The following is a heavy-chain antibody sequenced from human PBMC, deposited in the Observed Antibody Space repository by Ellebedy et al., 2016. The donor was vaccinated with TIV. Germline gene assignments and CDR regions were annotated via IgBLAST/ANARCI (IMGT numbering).Heavy chain of an antibody. CDR2: MYESGNS. D-gene: IGHD6-13*01. J-gene: IGHJ4*02. CDR3: ARMERQLVSRYFDY. Sequence: SETLSLTCSVSGGSISGYYWSWIRQPPGKGLEWIGYMYESGNSSYNPSLKSRVRISFDTSKNQFSLKLRSVTAADTAVYFCARMERQLVSRYFDYWGQGTLVTVSS. CDR1: GGSISGYY. V-gene: IGHV4-59*01.